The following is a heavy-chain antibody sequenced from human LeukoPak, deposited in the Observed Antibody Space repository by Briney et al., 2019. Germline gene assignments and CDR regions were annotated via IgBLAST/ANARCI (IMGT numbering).Heavy chain of an antibody. CDR1: GFTFSSYW. CDR2: INQGGSEK. CDR3: AREARDLGYCSSTSCYGGPGFDY. V-gene: IGHV3-7*01. D-gene: IGHD2-2*01. Sequence: PGGSLRLSCAASGFTFSSYWMSWVRQAPGKGLEWVANINQGGSEKYYVDSVKGRFTISRDNAKNSLYLQMNSLRAEDTAVYYCAREARDLGYCSSTSCYGGPGFDYWGQGTLVTVSS. J-gene: IGHJ4*02.